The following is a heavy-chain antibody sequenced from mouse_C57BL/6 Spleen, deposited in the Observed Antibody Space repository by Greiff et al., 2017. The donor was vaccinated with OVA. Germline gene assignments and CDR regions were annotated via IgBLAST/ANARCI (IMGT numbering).Heavy chain of an antibody. CDR1: GYTFTSYW. D-gene: IGHD2-4*01. J-gene: IGHJ2*01. V-gene: IGHV1-52*01. Sequence: QVQLQQPGAELVRPGSSVKLSCKASGYTFTSYWMHWVKQRPIQGLEWIGNIDPSDSETHYNQKFKDKATLTVDKSSSAAYMQLSSLTSEDSAVYYWARGESDYDDYLDYWGQGTTLTVSS. CDR3: ARGESDYDDYLDY. CDR2: IDPSDSET.